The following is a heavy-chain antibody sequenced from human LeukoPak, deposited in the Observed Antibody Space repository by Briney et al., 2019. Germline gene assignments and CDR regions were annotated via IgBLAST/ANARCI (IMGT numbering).Heavy chain of an antibody. D-gene: IGHD2-8*01. J-gene: IGHJ5*02. CDR2: IYTSGST. CDR1: GGSISSYY. CDR3: AREICTNGVCYTRGGFDP. Sequence: SETLSLTCTVSGGSISSYYWSWIRQPAGKGLEWIGRIYTSGSTNYNPSLKSRVTMSVDTSTNQFSLKLSAAPAAATAVYYCAREICTNGVCYTRGGFDPWGQGTLVTVSS. V-gene: IGHV4-4*07.